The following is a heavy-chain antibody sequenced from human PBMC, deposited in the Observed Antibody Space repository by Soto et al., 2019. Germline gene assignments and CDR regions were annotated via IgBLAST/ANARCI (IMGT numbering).Heavy chain of an antibody. Sequence: VKVSCKASGYSFTSYAMHWVRQAPGQRLEWMGWINAGNGNTKYSQKLQDRVTITRDTSASTAYMELSSLRSEDTAIYYCARASVGATPMDYWGQGTLVTVSS. CDR2: INAGNGNT. V-gene: IGHV1-3*01. J-gene: IGHJ4*02. D-gene: IGHD1-26*01. CDR3: ARASVGATPMDY. CDR1: GYSFTSYA.